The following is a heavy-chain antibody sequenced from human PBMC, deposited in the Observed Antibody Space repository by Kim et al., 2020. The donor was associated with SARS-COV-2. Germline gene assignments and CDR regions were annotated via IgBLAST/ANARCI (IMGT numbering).Heavy chain of an antibody. D-gene: IGHD5-12*01. CDR2: ISYDGSNK. CDR1: GFTFSSYG. J-gene: IGHJ4*02. Sequence: GGSLRLSCAASGFTFSSYGMHWVRQAPGKGLEWVAVISYDGSNKYYADSVKGRFTISRDNSKNTLYLQMNSLRAEDTAVYYCALGVRGYSGYDRGKGRSFDYWGQGTLVTVSS. V-gene: IGHV3-30*03. CDR3: ALGVRGYSGYDRGKGRSFDY.